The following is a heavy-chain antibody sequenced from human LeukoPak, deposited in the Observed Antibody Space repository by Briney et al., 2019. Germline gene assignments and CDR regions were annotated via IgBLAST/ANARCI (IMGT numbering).Heavy chain of an antibody. CDR1: GFTVSSNY. V-gene: IGHV3-53*01. Sequence: PGGSLRLSCAASGFTVSSNYMSWVRQAPGKGLEWVSVIYSGGSTYYADSVKGRFTISRDNSKNTLYLQMNSLRAEDTAVYYCASGYSGYDIPFFDYWGQGTLVTASS. D-gene: IGHD5-12*01. J-gene: IGHJ4*02. CDR2: IYSGGST. CDR3: ASGYSGYDIPFFDY.